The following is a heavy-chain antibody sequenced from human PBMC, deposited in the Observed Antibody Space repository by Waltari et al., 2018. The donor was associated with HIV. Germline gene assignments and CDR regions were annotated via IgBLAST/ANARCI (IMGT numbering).Heavy chain of an antibody. J-gene: IGHJ5*02. V-gene: IGHV1-3*01. CDR1: GITLSTYA. Sequence: QVQLVQSGAEVKKPGASVKVSCKASGITLSTYAMHWVRQAPGQRLEWMGWINFGNGNSDYSHKFQGRVTITRDKSASTAYMELSGLRSEDTAVYYCASEQYSSDWYDNHWGQGTLVTVSS. CDR2: INFGNGNS. D-gene: IGHD6-19*01. CDR3: ASEQYSSDWYDNH.